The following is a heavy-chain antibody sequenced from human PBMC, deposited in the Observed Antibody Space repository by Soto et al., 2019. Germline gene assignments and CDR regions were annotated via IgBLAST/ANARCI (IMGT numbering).Heavy chain of an antibody. Sequence: SVKVSCKASGGTFSSYAISWVRQAPGQGLEWMGGIIPIFGTANYAQKFQGRVTITADESTSTAYMELSSLRSEDTAVYYCCLQRPYYYYYGMDVWGQGTTVTVSS. D-gene: IGHD3-16*01. J-gene: IGHJ6*02. CDR3: CLQRPYYYYYGMDV. CDR1: GGTFSSYA. V-gene: IGHV1-69*13. CDR2: IIPIFGTA.